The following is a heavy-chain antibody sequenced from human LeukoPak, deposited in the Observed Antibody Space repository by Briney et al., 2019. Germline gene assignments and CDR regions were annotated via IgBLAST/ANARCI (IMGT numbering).Heavy chain of an antibody. CDR3: ARDSLFWPSYFDY. D-gene: IGHD3-3*01. V-gene: IGHV3-21*01. CDR2: ISSSNIYT. J-gene: IGHJ4*02. Sequence: PGGSLRLSCAASGFTFSSHSMNWVRQAPGKGLEWVSSISSSNIYTYYADSVKGRFTISRDNAKNSLYLQMNSLRAEDTAVYYCARDSLFWPSYFDYWGQGTLVTVSS. CDR1: GFTFSSHS.